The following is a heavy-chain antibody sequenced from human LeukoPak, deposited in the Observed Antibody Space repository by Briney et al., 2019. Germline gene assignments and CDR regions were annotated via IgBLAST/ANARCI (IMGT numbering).Heavy chain of an antibody. J-gene: IGHJ5*02. Sequence: GGSLRLSCATSGFTLSSYEMNWVRQTPGKGLEWVSHISSSGSSRYYADSVKGRFTISRDNAENSLYLQMNSLRAEGTAVYYCARDVVVVAASWFDPWGQGTLVTVSS. CDR3: ARDVVVVAASWFDP. CDR2: ISSSGSSR. D-gene: IGHD2-15*01. CDR1: GFTLSSYE. V-gene: IGHV3-48*03.